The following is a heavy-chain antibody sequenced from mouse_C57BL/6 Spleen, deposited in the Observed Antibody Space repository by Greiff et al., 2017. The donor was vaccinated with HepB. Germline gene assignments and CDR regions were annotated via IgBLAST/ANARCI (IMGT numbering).Heavy chain of an antibody. CDR1: GYSFTGYF. CDR3: ARIHYGNYDDY. J-gene: IGHJ2*01. D-gene: IGHD2-1*01. V-gene: IGHV1-20*01. Sequence: VQLQQSGPELVKPGDSVKISCKASGYSFTGYFMNWVMQSHGKSLEWIGRINPYNGDTFYNQKFKGKATLTVDKSSSTAHMELRSLTSEDSAVYYCARIHYGNYDDYWGQGTTLTVSS. CDR2: INPYNGDT.